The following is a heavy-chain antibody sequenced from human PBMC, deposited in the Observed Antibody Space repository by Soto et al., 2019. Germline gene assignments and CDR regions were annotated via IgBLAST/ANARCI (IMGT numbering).Heavy chain of an antibody. Sequence: PSETLSLTCTVSGGSISSYYWSWIRQPPGKGLEWIGYIYYSGSTSYNPSLKSRVTISVDTSKNQFSLKLSSVTAADTAVYYCARATMVRGVTTYYYYMDVWGKGTTVTVSS. CDR2: IYYSGST. D-gene: IGHD3-10*01. V-gene: IGHV4-59*01. CDR3: ARATMVRGVTTYYYYMDV. J-gene: IGHJ6*03. CDR1: GGSISSYY.